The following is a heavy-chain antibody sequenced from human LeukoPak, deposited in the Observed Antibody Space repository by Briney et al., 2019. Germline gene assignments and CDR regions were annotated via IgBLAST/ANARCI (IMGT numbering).Heavy chain of an antibody. D-gene: IGHD1-1*01. V-gene: IGHV4-34*01. CDR1: GGSFSGYY. J-gene: IGHJ6*02. Sequence: PSETLSLTCAVDGGSFSGYYWSWISQSPGKGLEWIGEINHSGSTNYNPSLKSRVTISVDTSKNQFSLKLTSVTDADTAVYYCARPLGQGNEYGMDVWGQGTTVTVSS. CDR3: ARPLGQGNEYGMDV. CDR2: INHSGST.